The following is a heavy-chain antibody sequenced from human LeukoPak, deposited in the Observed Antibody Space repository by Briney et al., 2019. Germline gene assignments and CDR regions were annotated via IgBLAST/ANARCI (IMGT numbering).Heavy chain of an antibody. CDR1: GFTFSSYE. CDR2: ISSSGSTI. J-gene: IGHJ4*02. D-gene: IGHD3-10*01. V-gene: IGHV3-48*03. CDR3: ARGEHYYGSGSYSFF. Sequence: GGSLRLSCAASGFTFSSYEMNWVRQAPGKGLEWVSYISSSGSTIYYADSVKGRFTISRDNAKNSLYLQMNSLRAEDTAVYYCARGEHYYGSGSYSFFWGQGTLVTVSS.